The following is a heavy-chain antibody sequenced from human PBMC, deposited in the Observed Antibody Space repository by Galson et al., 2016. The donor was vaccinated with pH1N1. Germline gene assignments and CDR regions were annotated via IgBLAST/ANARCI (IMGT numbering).Heavy chain of an antibody. CDR2: IYPGDSAT. J-gene: IGHJ4*02. CDR3: ARRSAVAGVDY. D-gene: IGHD6-19*01. Sequence: QSGAEVKKPGESLKISCQGSGYSFSSHWIGWVRQMPGKGLEWMGIIYPGDSATKYSPSFQGQVTFSADKSSNTAYVQWNSLKTSDTAMYFCARRSAVAGVDYWGQGTLVTVSS. V-gene: IGHV5-51*01. CDR1: GYSFSSHW.